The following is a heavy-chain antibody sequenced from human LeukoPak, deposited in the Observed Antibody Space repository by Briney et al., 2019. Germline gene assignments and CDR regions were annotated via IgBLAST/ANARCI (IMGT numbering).Heavy chain of an antibody. D-gene: IGHD5-18*01. J-gene: IGHJ3*02. CDR3: AGGRLWGAFDI. V-gene: IGHV3-7*04. Sequence: GGSLRLSCAASGFTFSSYWMSWVRQAPGKGLEWVANIKQDGSEKYYVDSVKGRFTISRGNAKNSLYLQMNSLRAEDTAVYYCAGGRLWGAFDIWGQGTMVTVSS. CDR2: IKQDGSEK. CDR1: GFTFSSYW.